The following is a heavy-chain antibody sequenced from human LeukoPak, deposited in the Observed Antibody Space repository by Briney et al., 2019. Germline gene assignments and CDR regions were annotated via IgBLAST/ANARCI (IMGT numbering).Heavy chain of an antibody. CDR2: IGIADDT. J-gene: IGHJ3*02. D-gene: IGHD5/OR15-5a*01. V-gene: IGHV3-13*01. CDR1: GFTFSNYD. CDR3: VRGGIQVSGIDAFDI. Sequence: PGGSLRLTCAASGFTFSNYDMHWVRQLPGRGLEWVSAIGIADDTHYPDSVKGRFTISRENAKNSLYLQMNSLRDGDTAVYYCVRGGIQVSGIDAFDIWGQGTMVTVSS.